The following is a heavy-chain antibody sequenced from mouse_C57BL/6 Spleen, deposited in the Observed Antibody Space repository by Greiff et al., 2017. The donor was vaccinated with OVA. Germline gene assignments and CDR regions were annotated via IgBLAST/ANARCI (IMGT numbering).Heavy chain of an antibody. J-gene: IGHJ2*01. Sequence: VQLQQSGPELVKPGASVKISCKASGYSFTGYYMNWVKQSPEKSLEWIGEINPSTGGTTYNQKFKAKATLTVDKSSSTAYMQLKSLTSEDSAVYYCARFDGYGFFDYWGQGTTLTVSS. D-gene: IGHD2-3*01. V-gene: IGHV1-42*01. CDR2: INPSTGGT. CDR3: ARFDGYGFFDY. CDR1: GYSFTGYY.